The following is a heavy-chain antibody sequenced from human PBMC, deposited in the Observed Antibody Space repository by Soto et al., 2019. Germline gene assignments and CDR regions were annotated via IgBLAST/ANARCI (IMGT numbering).Heavy chain of an antibody. D-gene: IGHD2-2*01. V-gene: IGHV1-69*01. CDR2: IIPISGTA. CDR1: GGTFSSYA. J-gene: IGHJ6*02. Sequence: QVQLVQSGAEVKKPGSSVKVSCKASGGTFSSYAISWVRQAPGQGLEWVGGIIPISGTANYAQKFLGRVTITADESTSTAYMELRSLRSEDTAVYYCARSQGSSTSLEIYYYYYYGMDVWGQGTTVTVSS. CDR3: ARSQGSSTSLEIYYYYYYGMDV.